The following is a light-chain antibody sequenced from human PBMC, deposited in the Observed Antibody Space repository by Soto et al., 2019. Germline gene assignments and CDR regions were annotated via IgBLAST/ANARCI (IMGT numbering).Light chain of an antibody. CDR1: QSVGSN. J-gene: IGKJ1*01. CDR2: CAS. Sequence: EIVMTQSPATLSVSPGERATLSCRASQSVGSNFAWYHQKPGQAPRLLIYCASTSATGIPARFSGSGSGAEFTLTISSLQSEDFAVYYCQQYNNRPPWTFGQGTKVEIK. V-gene: IGKV3-15*01. CDR3: QQYNNRPPWT.